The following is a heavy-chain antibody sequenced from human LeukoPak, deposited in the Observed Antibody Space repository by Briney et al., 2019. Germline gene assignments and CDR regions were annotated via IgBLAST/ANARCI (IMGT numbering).Heavy chain of an antibody. J-gene: IGHJ3*01. D-gene: IGHD6-6*01. Sequence: SETLSLTCTVSGGSIRSSYYYRGWIRQPPGKGLEWIGSIYDSGSTYYNPSLKSRVTISVDTSKNQFSLKLNSVTAADTAVYYCASIAARPSSIDVWGQGTMVTVSS. CDR3: ASIAARPSSIDV. CDR1: GGSIRSSYYY. V-gene: IGHV4-39*01. CDR2: IYDSGST.